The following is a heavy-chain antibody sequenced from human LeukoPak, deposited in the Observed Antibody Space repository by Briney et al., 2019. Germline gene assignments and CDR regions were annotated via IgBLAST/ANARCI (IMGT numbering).Heavy chain of an antibody. J-gene: IGHJ1*01. CDR2: INHSGRT. Sequence: PGGSPRLSCAASGFTFGSSWMHWIRQSPRKGLEWIGEINHSGRTNYNPSLKSRVTISVDTSKSQFSLKLSSVTAADAAVYYCAREGSGGSYYAVEYFQHWGQGTLVTVSS. D-gene: IGHD3-22*01. V-gene: IGHV4-34*01. CDR1: GFTFGSSW. CDR3: AREGSGGSYYAVEYFQH.